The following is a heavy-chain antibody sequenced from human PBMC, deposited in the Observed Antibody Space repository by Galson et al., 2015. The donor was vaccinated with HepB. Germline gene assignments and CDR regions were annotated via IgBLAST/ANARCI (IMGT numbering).Heavy chain of an antibody. V-gene: IGHV3-30-3*01. CDR1: GFTFSSYA. Sequence: SLRLSCAASGFTFSSYAMHWVRQAPGKGLEWVAVISYDGSNKYYADSVKGRFTISRDNSKNTLYLQMNSLRAEDTAVYYCARDVGYCSSTSCYTPCYWGQGTLVTVSS. CDR2: ISYDGSNK. J-gene: IGHJ4*02. CDR3: ARDVGYCSSTSCYTPCY. D-gene: IGHD2-2*02.